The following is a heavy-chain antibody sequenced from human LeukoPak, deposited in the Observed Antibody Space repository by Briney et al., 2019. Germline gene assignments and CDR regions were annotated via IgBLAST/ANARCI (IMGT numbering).Heavy chain of an antibody. CDR3: AKLNWNYFSFFDY. Sequence: GGSLRLSCAASGFTFSSYWMHWVRQAPGKGLEWVAFIRYDGSNKYYADSVKGRFTISRDNSKNTLYLQMNSLRAEDTAVYYCAKLNWNYFSFFDYWGQGTLVTVSS. V-gene: IGHV3-30*02. J-gene: IGHJ4*02. D-gene: IGHD1-7*01. CDR2: IRYDGSNK. CDR1: GFTFSSYW.